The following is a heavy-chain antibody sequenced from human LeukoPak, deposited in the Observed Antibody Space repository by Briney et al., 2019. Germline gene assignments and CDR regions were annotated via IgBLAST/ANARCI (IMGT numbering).Heavy chain of an antibody. J-gene: IGHJ4*02. CDR1: GFTFSSYA. V-gene: IGHV3-23*01. CDR3: ATGSGWGFYFDY. CDR2: ISGSGGST. Sequence: GGSLRLSCAASGFTFSSYAMSWVRQAPRKGLEWVSAISGSGGSTYYADSVKGRFTISRDNSKNTLYLQMNSLRAEDTAVYYCATGSGWGFYFDYWGQGTLVTVSS. D-gene: IGHD6-19*01.